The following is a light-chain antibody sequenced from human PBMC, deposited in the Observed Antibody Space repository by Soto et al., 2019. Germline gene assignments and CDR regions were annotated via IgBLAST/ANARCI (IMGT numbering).Light chain of an antibody. CDR2: GAS. V-gene: IGKV3-15*01. CDR3: QQYGSTWT. J-gene: IGKJ1*01. CDR1: QSVSSN. Sequence: EIVMTQSPATLSVSPVERATLSCRASQSVSSNLAWYQQKPGQAPRLLIYGASTRATGIPDRFSGSGSGTDFTLTISRLEPEDFAVYYCQQYGSTWTFGQGTKVDI.